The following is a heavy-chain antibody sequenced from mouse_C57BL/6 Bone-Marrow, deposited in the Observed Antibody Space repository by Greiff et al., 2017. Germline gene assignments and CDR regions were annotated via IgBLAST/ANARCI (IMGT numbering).Heavy chain of an antibody. Sequence: EVQRVESGPELVKPGASVKISCKASGYSFTGYYMNWVKQSPEKSLEWIGEINPSTGGTTYNQKFKAKATLTVDKSSSTAYMQLKSLTSEDSAVYYCARGDYWGQGTSVTVSS. V-gene: IGHV1-42*01. CDR2: INPSTGGT. J-gene: IGHJ4*01. CDR1: GYSFTGYY. CDR3: ARGDY.